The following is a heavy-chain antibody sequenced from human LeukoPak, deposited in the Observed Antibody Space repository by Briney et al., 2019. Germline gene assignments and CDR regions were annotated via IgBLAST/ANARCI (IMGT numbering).Heavy chain of an antibody. CDR1: GYTFTGYY. J-gene: IGHJ4*02. V-gene: IGHV1-2*02. CDR3: ARDRKVDSSGWYSYGYFDH. CDR2: INPNTGGT. Sequence: EASVKVSCKASGYTFTGYYMHWVRQAPGQGPEWMGWINPNTGGTSHAQKFQGRVTMTRDTSISTAYMGLNTLTSDDTALYFCARDRKVDSSGWYSYGYFDHWGQGTLVTVSA. D-gene: IGHD6-19*01.